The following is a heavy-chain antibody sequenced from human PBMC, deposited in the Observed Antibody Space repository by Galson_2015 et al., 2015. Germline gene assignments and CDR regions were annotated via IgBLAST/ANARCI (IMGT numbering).Heavy chain of an antibody. CDR1: GFTFSSYS. CDR2: ISSSSSYI. Sequence: SLRLSCAASGFTFSSYSMNWVRQAPGKGLEWVSSISSSSSYIYYADSVKGRFTISRDNAKNSLYLQMNSLRAEDTAVYYCARATTGYSSGWGVFLVDDYWGQGTLVTVSS. CDR3: ARATTGYSSGWGVFLVDDY. V-gene: IGHV3-21*01. J-gene: IGHJ4*02. D-gene: IGHD6-19*01.